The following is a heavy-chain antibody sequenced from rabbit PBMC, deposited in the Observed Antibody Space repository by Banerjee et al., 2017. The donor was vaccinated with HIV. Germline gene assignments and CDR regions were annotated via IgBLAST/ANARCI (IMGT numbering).Heavy chain of an antibody. CDR1: GFSFSSSYW. D-gene: IGHD1-1*01. J-gene: IGHJ4*01. V-gene: IGHV1S45*01. CDR3: ARDLTDVIGWNFGW. CDR2: IYAGSSDSS. Sequence: QEQLVESGGGLVQPEGSLTLTCTASGFSFSSSYWICWVRQAPGKGLEWIACIYAGSSDSSYYATWAKGRFTISKTSSTTVTLQMTSLTAADTATYFCARDLTDVIGWNFGWWGPGTLVTVS.